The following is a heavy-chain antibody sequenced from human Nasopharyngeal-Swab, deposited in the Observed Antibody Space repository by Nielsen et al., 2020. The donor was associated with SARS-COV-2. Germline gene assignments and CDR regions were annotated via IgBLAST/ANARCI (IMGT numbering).Heavy chain of an antibody. V-gene: IGHV3-49*02. CDR3: TRAELGAVAGVYYFDY. J-gene: IGHJ4*02. Sequence: WIRQPPGKGLEWVGFIRSKAYGGTIEYAASVKGRFTTSRDDSKSIAYLQMNSLKTEDTAVYYCTRAELGAVAGVYYFDYWGQGTLVTVSS. D-gene: IGHD6-19*01. CDR2: IRSKAYGGTI.